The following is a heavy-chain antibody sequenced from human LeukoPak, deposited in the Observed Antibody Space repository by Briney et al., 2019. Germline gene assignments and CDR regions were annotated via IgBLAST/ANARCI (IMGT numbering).Heavy chain of an antibody. V-gene: IGHV4-59*01. CDR1: GGSISGYY. J-gene: IGHJ4*02. Sequence: PSETLSLTCGVSGGSISGYYWSWIRQSPGKGLEWIGYIYYSGSTNYNPSLRSRATILVDTSKNQFSLELTSVAAADTAVYYCARSPAGSRRDLDYWGQGIPVTVSS. CDR3: ARSPAGSRRDLDY. CDR2: IYYSGST. D-gene: IGHD3-10*01.